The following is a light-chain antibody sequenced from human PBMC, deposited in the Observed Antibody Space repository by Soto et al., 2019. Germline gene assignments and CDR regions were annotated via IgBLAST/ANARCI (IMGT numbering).Light chain of an antibody. V-gene: IGKV3-20*01. Sequence: EIVLTQSPGTLSLSPGERATLSCRASQSITSTYLAWYQQKPGQAPRLLIYGASTRAPGIPDRFCGSGSGADFALTISRLEPEDFAVYYCQSYGSSALYTFGQGTKLEI. J-gene: IGKJ2*01. CDR1: QSITSTY. CDR2: GAS. CDR3: QSYGSSALYT.